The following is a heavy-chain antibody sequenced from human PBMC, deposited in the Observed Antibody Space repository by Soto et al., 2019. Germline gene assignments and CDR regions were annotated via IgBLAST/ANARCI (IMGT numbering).Heavy chain of an antibody. V-gene: IGHV4-59*01. Sequence: PSETLSLTCTVSGGSISSYYWSWIRQPPGKGLEWIGYIYYSGSTNYNPSLKSRVTISVDTSKNQFSLKLSSVTAADTAVYYCARGANGVSLYYFDYWGQGTLVTVSS. D-gene: IGHD2-8*01. CDR1: GGSISSYY. CDR3: ARGANGVSLYYFDY. J-gene: IGHJ4*02. CDR2: IYYSGST.